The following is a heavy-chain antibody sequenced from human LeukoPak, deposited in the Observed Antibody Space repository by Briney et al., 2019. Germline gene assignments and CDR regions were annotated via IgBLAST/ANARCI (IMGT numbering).Heavy chain of an antibody. V-gene: IGHV3-30*02. CDR3: AKDPYGDYGNWFDP. Sequence: PGGSLRLSCAASGFTFSSYGMHWVRQAPGKGLEWVAFIRHDGSNKYYADSVKGRFTISRDNSKNTLYLQMNSLRAEDTAVYYCAKDPYGDYGNWFDPWGQGTLVTVSS. CDR2: IRHDGSNK. CDR1: GFTFSSYG. D-gene: IGHD4-17*01. J-gene: IGHJ5*02.